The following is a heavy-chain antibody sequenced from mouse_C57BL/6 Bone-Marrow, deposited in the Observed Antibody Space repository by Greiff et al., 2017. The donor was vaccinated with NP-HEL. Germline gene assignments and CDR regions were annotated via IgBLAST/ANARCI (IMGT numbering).Heavy chain of an antibody. D-gene: IGHD1-1*01. CDR2: INPSNGGT. V-gene: IGHV1-53*01. CDR1: GYTFTSYW. Sequence: QVQLQQPGTELVKPGASVKLSCKASGYTFTSYWMHWVKQRPGQGLEWIGNINPSNGGTNYNEKFKSKATLTVDKSSSTAYMQLSSLPSEDSAVYYCARSEYYGSSYDAMDYWGQGPSVTVSS. J-gene: IGHJ4*01. CDR3: ARSEYYGSSYDAMDY.